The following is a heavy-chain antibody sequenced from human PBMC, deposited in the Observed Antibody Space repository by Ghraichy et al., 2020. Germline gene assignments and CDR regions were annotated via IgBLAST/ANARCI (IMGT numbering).Heavy chain of an antibody. D-gene: IGHD3-3*01. CDR1: GGSFSGYY. V-gene: IGHV4-34*01. CDR3: ARGPRITIFGVVHRRYYYMDV. CDR2: INHSGST. J-gene: IGHJ6*03. Sequence: SETLSLTCAVYGGSFSGYYWSWIRQPPGKGLEWIGEINHSGSTNYNPSLKSRVTISVDTSKNQFSLKLSSVTAADTAVYYCARGPRITIFGVVHRRYYYMDVWGKGTTVTVSS.